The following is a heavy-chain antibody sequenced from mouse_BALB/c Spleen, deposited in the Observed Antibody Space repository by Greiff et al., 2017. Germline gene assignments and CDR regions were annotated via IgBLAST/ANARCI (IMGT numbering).Heavy chain of an antibody. CDR2: IDPANGNT. CDR3: AIYPYAMDY. V-gene: IGHV14-3*02. CDR1: GFNIKDTY. Sequence: EVKVVESGGGLVKPGASVKLSCTASGFNIKDTYMHWVKQRPEQGLEWIGRIDPANGNTKYDPKFQGKATITADTSSNTAYLQLSSLTSEDTAVYYCAIYPYAMDYWGQGTSVTVSS. J-gene: IGHJ4*01. D-gene: IGHD2-1*01.